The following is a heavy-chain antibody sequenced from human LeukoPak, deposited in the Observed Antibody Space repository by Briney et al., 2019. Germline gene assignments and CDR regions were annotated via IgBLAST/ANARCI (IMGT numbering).Heavy chain of an antibody. J-gene: IGHJ5*02. CDR2: IYSGGTT. CDR3: AKDYSSSSEGTGWFDP. CDR1: GFTVSSNY. Sequence: GGSLRLSCAASGFTVSSNYMSWVRQAPGKGLEWVSVIYSGGTTYYADSVKGRFTISRDNSKNTLYLQMNSLRAEDTAVYYCAKDYSSSSEGTGWFDPWGQGTLVTVSS. D-gene: IGHD6-6*01. V-gene: IGHV3-53*05.